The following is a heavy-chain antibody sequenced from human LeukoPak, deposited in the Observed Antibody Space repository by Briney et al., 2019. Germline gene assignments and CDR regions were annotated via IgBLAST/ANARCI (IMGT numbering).Heavy chain of an antibody. CDR3: ARSGIAAAGYFDY. D-gene: IGHD6-13*01. Sequence: SVKVSCKASGGTFSSYAISWVRQAPGQGLEWMGGINPIFGTANYAQKFQGRVTITADESTSTAYMELSSLRSEDTAVYYCARSGIAAAGYFDYWGQGTLVTVSS. CDR1: GGTFSSYA. J-gene: IGHJ4*02. CDR2: INPIFGTA. V-gene: IGHV1-69*13.